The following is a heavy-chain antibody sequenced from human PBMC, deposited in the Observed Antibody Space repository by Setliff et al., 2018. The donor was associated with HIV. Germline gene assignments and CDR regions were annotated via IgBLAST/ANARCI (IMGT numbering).Heavy chain of an antibody. Sequence: SETLSLTCAVSGYSINSGYFWGWVRQPPGRGLEWIGSCYHSGSTFQNPSLKTRVTISLDRSNNQFSLKLRSVTATDTAVYYCTRHPSRNAYNSGRFDPWGQGTLVTVSS. D-gene: IGHD3-10*01. J-gene: IGHJ5*02. V-gene: IGHV4-38-2*01. CDR1: GYSINSGYF. CDR2: CYHSGST. CDR3: TRHPSRNAYNSGRFDP.